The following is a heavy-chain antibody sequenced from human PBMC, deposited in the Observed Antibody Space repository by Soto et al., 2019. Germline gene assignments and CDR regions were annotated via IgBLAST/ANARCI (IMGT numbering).Heavy chain of an antibody. CDR2: INPSGGST. Sequence: ASVKVSCKASGYTFTSYYMHWVRQAPGQGLEWMGIINPSGGSTSYAQKFQGRVTMTRDTSTSTVYMELSSLRSEDTAVYYCARDPVLLWCGDPHGGGMDVWGQGTTVTVSS. D-gene: IGHD3-10*01. V-gene: IGHV1-46*01. J-gene: IGHJ6*02. CDR1: GYTFTSYY. CDR3: ARDPVLLWCGDPHGGGMDV.